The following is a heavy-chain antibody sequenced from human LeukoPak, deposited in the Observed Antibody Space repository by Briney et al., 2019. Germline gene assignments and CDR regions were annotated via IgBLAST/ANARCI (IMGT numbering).Heavy chain of an antibody. V-gene: IGHV4-34*01. Sequence: SETLSLTCAVYGGSFSAYYWNWIRQTPGKGLEWIGEINHSGSTDYNPSLKSRVTISVDTSKNQFSLKLTSVTAADTAVYYCARGGWWDNWNRFDPWGQGTLVTVSS. CDR1: GGSFSAYY. CDR3: ARGGWWDNWNRFDP. D-gene: IGHD1-1*01. CDR2: INHSGST. J-gene: IGHJ5*02.